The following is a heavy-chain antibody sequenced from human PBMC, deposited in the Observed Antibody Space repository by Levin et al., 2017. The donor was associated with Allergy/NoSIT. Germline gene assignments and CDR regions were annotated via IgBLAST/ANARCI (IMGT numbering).Heavy chain of an antibody. J-gene: IGHJ5*02. Sequence: GGSLRLSCSASGFTFGDYAMSWFRQAPGKGLEWVAFLRSNRHGGTSEYAASVRGRFIISRDDSKSIAFLQMNSLKIEESAVYYCTRDIAARHWFDPWGQGTLVTVSS. CDR3: TRDIAARHWFDP. V-gene: IGHV3-49*03. CDR1: GFTFGDYA. D-gene: IGHD6-6*01. CDR2: LRSNRHGGTS.